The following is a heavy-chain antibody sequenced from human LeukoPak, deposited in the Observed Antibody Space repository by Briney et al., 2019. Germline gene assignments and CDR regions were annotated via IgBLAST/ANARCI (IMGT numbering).Heavy chain of an antibody. D-gene: IGHD6-19*01. CDR1: GFTFSSYT. Sequence: GGSLRLSCAASGFTFSSYTMSWVRQAPGKGLEWVSGISGNGGSTYYADSVKGRFTTSRDSSKNTVYLQMNSLRAEDTAVYYCAKNGLGYAFDIWGQGTMVTVS. J-gene: IGHJ3*02. CDR2: ISGNGGST. V-gene: IGHV3-23*01. CDR3: AKNGLGYAFDI.